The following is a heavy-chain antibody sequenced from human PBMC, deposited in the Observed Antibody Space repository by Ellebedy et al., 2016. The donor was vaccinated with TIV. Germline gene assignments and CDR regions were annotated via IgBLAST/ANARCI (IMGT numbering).Heavy chain of an antibody. CDR2: ITHSGST. Sequence: MPSETLSLTCAVYGGSFSGYYWSWIRQPPGKGLEWIGEITHSGSTNYNPSLKSRVTISVDTSKNQSSLNLSSVTAADTAVYYCARGLARDYWGQGTLVTVSS. CDR3: ARGLARDY. CDR1: GGSFSGYY. J-gene: IGHJ4*02. V-gene: IGHV4-34*01.